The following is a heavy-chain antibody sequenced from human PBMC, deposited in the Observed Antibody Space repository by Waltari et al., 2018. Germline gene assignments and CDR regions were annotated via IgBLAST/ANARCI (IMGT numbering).Heavy chain of an antibody. J-gene: IGHJ4*02. Sequence: EVQLVESGGGLVKPGGSLRLSCGASGFTFSNAWMNWVRQAPGKGLEWVGRIKSKSDGGKTDYAATVKGRVNNLRDDSKNTLDLQKNSLKTEDTAGYYWTTDLGDYWGQGTLVTVSS. D-gene: IGHD3-16*01. CDR2: IKSKSDGGKT. CDR1: GFTFSNAW. V-gene: IGHV3-15*07. CDR3: TTDLGDY.